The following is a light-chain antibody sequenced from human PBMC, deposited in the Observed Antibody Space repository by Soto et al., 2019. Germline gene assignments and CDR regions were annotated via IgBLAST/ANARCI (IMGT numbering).Light chain of an antibody. V-gene: IGKV1-39*01. Sequence: DIQMTQSPSSLSSSVLKRFIITCRASQSISTYVNWYQKKPGKAPNLLIYDASRLQSGVPSRFSGSGGGTDFTLSISSVQPEDFATYFCQQSYMDPITFGQGTRLEIK. CDR1: QSISTY. CDR3: QQSYMDPIT. CDR2: DAS. J-gene: IGKJ5*01.